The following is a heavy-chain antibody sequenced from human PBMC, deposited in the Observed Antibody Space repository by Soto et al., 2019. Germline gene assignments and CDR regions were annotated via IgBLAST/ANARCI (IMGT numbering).Heavy chain of an antibody. D-gene: IGHD3-9*01. V-gene: IGHV1-2*02. Sequence: QVQLVQSGSEVRKPGASVKVSCQASGYTFTSLYMNWVRQAPGPGLEWMGWVNPNTGLTKYAQKFQGRVIMTRDTSINTAYMELSGLTPDDTAVYYCTTLRLDPWGQGTLVTVSS. CDR3: TTLRLDP. CDR2: VNPNTGLT. J-gene: IGHJ5*02. CDR1: GYTFTSLY.